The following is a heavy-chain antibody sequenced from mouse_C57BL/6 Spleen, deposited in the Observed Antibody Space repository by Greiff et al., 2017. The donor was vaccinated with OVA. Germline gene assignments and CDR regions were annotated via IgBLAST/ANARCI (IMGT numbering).Heavy chain of an antibody. CDR2: INPNNGGT. Sequence: EVQLQQSGPELVKPGASVKISCKASGYTFTDYYMNWVKQSPGKRLEWIGDINPNNGGTSYNQKFKGKATLTVDKSSSTAYMELRSLTSEDSAVYYCARDGSSHYYYARDYWGQGTSVTVSS. V-gene: IGHV1-26*01. D-gene: IGHD1-1*01. CDR3: ARDGSSHYYYARDY. J-gene: IGHJ4*01. CDR1: GYTFTDYY.